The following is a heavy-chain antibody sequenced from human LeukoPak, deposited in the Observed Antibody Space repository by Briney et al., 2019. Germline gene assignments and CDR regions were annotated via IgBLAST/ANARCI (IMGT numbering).Heavy chain of an antibody. Sequence: SETLSLTCTVSGGSISIYYWCWIRPPPGTGVERVGYIYYSGSTNYNPSLKCRVTISVDTSKNQFSLKLSSVTAADPAVYYCARTTEGGYTYDYFYYYDMDVWGKGTTVT. CDR2: IYYSGST. CDR1: GGSISIYY. V-gene: IGHV4-59*01. D-gene: IGHD5-18*01. J-gene: IGHJ6*03. CDR3: ARTTEGGYTYDYFYYYDMDV.